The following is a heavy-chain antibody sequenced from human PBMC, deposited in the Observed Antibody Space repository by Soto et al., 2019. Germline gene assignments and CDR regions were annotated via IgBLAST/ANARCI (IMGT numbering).Heavy chain of an antibody. Sequence: GESLKISCKGSAYSFTRYWISWVRQMPGKGLEWMGRIAPSDSYTNYSPSFQGHVTISADKSISTAYLQWSSLKASDTAMYYCARKGRPSSSSRNYGMDVWGQGTTVSVSS. CDR3: ARKGRPSSSSRNYGMDV. CDR2: IAPSDSYT. D-gene: IGHD6-13*01. V-gene: IGHV5-10-1*01. CDR1: AYSFTRYW. J-gene: IGHJ6*02.